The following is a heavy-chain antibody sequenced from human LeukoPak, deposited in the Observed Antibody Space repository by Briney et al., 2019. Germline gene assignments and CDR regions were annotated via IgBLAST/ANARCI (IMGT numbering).Heavy chain of an antibody. Sequence: GGSLRLSCVASGFTFTKCAMSWIRQAPGKGLEWVSAISGSGGSTYYADSVKGRFTISRDNSKNTLYLQMNSLRAEDTAVYYCAKDDYYYDSSGYYSWFDPWGQGTLVTVSS. V-gene: IGHV3-23*01. CDR1: GFTFTKCA. CDR3: AKDDYYYDSSGYYSWFDP. J-gene: IGHJ5*02. CDR2: ISGSGGST. D-gene: IGHD3-22*01.